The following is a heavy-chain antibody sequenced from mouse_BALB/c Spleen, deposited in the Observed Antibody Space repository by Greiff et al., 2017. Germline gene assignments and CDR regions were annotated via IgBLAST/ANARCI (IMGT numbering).Heavy chain of an antibody. CDR2: ISYSGST. J-gene: IGHJ2*01. D-gene: IGHD1-1*01. Sequence: EVQLVESGPGLVKPSQSLSLTCTVTGYSITSDYAWNWIRQFPGNKLEWMGYISYSGSTSYNPSLKSRISITRDTSKNQFFLQLNSVTTEDTATYYCARSFPTVVGHFDYWGQGTTLTVSS. V-gene: IGHV3-2*02. CDR1: GYSITSDYA. CDR3: ARSFPTVVGHFDY.